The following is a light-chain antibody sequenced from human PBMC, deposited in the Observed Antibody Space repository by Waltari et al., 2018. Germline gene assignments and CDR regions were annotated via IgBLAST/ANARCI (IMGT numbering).Light chain of an antibody. Sequence: EIVLTQSPGTLSLSPGESATLSCRTSQSVTRALAWYQQKPGQAPRPLIYGASNRATGIPDRFSGIGSGTDFSLTISSLEPEDFAVYYCQHYLRLPVTFGQGTKVEVK. CDR1: QSVTRA. CDR2: GAS. V-gene: IGKV3-20*01. CDR3: QHYLRLPVT. J-gene: IGKJ1*01.